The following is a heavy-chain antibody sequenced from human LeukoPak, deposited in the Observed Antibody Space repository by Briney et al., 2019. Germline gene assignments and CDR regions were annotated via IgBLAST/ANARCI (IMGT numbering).Heavy chain of an antibody. D-gene: IGHD3-10*01. CDR3: AKDLYGSGSYYSDS. Sequence: AGGSLRLSCAASGFTFSSYDMHWVRQATGKGLEWVSAIGTAGDTYYPGSVKGRFTISRENAKNSLYLQMNSLRAGDTAVYYCAKDLYGSGSYYSDSWGQGTLVTVSS. CDR1: GFTFSSYD. J-gene: IGHJ4*02. CDR2: IGTAGDT. V-gene: IGHV3-13*01.